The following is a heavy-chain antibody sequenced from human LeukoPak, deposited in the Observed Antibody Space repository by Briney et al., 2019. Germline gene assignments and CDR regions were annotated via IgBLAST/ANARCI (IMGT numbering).Heavy chain of an antibody. CDR1: GFTVSSNY. V-gene: IGHV3-53*01. Sequence: GGSLRLSCAASGFTVSSNYMSWVRQAPGKGLEWVAVIYSGGSTYYADSVKGRFTISRDNSKNTLYLQMNSLRAEDTAVYYCARDGQNTMANDYWGQGTLVTVSS. D-gene: IGHD3-10*01. CDR3: ARDGQNTMANDY. J-gene: IGHJ4*02. CDR2: IYSGGST.